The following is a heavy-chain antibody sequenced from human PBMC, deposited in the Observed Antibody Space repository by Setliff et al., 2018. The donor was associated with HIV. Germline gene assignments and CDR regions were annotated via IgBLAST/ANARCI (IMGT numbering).Heavy chain of an antibody. CDR1: GGSIRSYY. CDR3: ARAGGGGRWLHLSYWYFDL. CDR2: IYYSGST. V-gene: IGHV4-59*01. D-gene: IGHD3-16*01. J-gene: IGHJ2*01. Sequence: NPSETLSLTCTVSGGSIRSYYWSWIRQPPGKGLEWIGYIYYSGSTYYNPSLKSRVTISVDTSKNQFSLKLSSVTAADTAVYYCARAGGGGRWLHLSYWYFDLWGRGTLVTVSS.